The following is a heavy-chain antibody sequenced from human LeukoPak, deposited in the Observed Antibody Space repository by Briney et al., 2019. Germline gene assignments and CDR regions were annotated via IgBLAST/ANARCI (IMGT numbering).Heavy chain of an antibody. D-gene: IGHD3/OR15-3a*01. J-gene: IGHJ2*01. Sequence: GGSLRLACAASAFTFSSYWMSWVRQAPGKGLEWVANIKEDGSDKNYVDSVKGRFTISRDNAKNTLYLQMNSLRAADTAVYYCTRWTDWYFDLWGRGTLVTVSS. CDR3: TRWTDWYFDL. CDR2: IKEDGSDK. CDR1: AFTFSSYW. V-gene: IGHV3-7*01.